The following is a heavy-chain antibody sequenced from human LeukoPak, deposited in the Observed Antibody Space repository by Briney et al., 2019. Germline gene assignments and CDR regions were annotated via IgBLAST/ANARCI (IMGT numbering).Heavy chain of an antibody. CDR1: GGTFTSYA. D-gene: IGHD5-18*01. CDR2: IIPIFGTA. Sequence: ASVTVSCTASGGTFTSYANSWVRQAPGQGLEWMGGIIPIFGTANYAQKFQGRVTITADESTSTAYMELSSLRSEDTAVYYCARDGVYSYGFDPWGQGTLVTVSS. J-gene: IGHJ5*02. V-gene: IGHV1-69*13. CDR3: ARDGVYSYGFDP.